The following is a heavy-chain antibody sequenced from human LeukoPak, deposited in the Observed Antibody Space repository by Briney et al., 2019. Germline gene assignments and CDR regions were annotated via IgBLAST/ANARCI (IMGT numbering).Heavy chain of an antibody. J-gene: IGHJ5*02. CDR2: INPNSGGT. D-gene: IGHD6-6*01. V-gene: IGHV1-2*02. CDR1: GYTFTGYY. Sequence: ASVKVSCKASGYTFTGYYMHWVRQAPGQGLEWMGWINPNSGGTNYAQKFQGRVTMTRDTSISTAYMELSRLRSDDTAVYYCAREASSSSGNWFDPWGRGTLVTVSS. CDR3: AREASSSSGNWFDP.